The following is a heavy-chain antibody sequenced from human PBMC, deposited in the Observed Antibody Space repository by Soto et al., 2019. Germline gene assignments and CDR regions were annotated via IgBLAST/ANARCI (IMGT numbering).Heavy chain of an antibody. J-gene: IGHJ5*02. CDR1: GGTFSSYA. Sequence: GAAVKVSCKASGGTFSSYAISWVRQAPGQGLEWMGGIIPIFGTANYAQKFQGRVTITADESTSTAYMELSSLRSEDTAVYYCARAFGHIVLVPAQYLDPWGQGTLVTVSS. D-gene: IGHD2-2*01. V-gene: IGHV1-69*13. CDR3: ARAFGHIVLVPAQYLDP. CDR2: IIPIFGTA.